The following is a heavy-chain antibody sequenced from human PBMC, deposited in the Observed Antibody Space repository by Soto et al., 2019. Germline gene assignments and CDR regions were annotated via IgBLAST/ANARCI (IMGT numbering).Heavy chain of an antibody. CDR1: GGIFSTYA. Sequence: QVQLVQSGAEVKKPGSSVKVSCQASGGIFSTYAISWLRQAPGQGREWMGGIIPIFVTPNYAQRFQGRVTITADESTTTSSMELRRLKSEDTAVYYCARDRDDYGSGNYYNRIDFWGQGTLVTVSS. CDR3: ARDRDDYGSGNYYNRIDF. J-gene: IGHJ4*02. CDR2: IIPIFVTP. D-gene: IGHD3-10*01. V-gene: IGHV1-69*01.